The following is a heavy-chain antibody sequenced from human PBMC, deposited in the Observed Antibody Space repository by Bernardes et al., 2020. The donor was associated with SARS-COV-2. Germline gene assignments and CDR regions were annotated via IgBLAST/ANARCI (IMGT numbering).Heavy chain of an antibody. J-gene: IGHJ4*02. D-gene: IGHD1-26*01. Sequence: GGSLRLSCTASGFTFSSYWMHWVRQAPGKGLVWVSRLNGDGNSINYADSVKGRFTISRDNAKHTVYLQMNSPRPEDTAIYYCARGSGNYYFDYWGQGTLVTVSS. V-gene: IGHV3-74*01. CDR2: LNGDGNSI. CDR3: ARGSGNYYFDY. CDR1: GFTFSSYW.